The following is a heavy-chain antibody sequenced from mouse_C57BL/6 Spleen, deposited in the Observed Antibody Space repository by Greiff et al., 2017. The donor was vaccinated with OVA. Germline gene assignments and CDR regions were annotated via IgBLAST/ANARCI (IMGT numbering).Heavy chain of an antibody. D-gene: IGHD1-1*01. Sequence: EVQLQESGGGLVKPGGSLKLSCAASGFTFSSYAMSWVRQTPEKRLEWVATISDGGSYTYYPDNVKGRFTISRDNAKNNLYLQMSHLKSEDTAMYYCARDAAYCGSPWFAYWGQGTLVTVSA. V-gene: IGHV5-4*01. J-gene: IGHJ3*01. CDR3: ARDAAYCGSPWFAY. CDR1: GFTFSSYA. CDR2: ISDGGSYT.